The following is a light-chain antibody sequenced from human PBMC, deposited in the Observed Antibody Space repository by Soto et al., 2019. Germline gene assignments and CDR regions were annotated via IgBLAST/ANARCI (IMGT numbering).Light chain of an antibody. J-gene: IGKJ2*01. Sequence: EIVLTQSPGTLSLSPGERATLSCRASQSVSTYLAWYQQKPGQAPRLLIYGASSRATGIPDRFSGGGSGTDFTLTISRLEPEDFAVYYCQKYGSSPRTFGQGTKLEIK. V-gene: IGKV3-20*01. CDR2: GAS. CDR1: QSVSTY. CDR3: QKYGSSPRT.